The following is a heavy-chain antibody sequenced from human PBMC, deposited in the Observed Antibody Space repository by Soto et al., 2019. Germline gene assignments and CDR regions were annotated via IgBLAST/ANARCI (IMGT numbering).Heavy chain of an antibody. V-gene: IGHV1-18*01. CDR2: ISAYNGNT. CDR3: ARVESTVTTYYYYGMDV. J-gene: IGHJ6*02. D-gene: IGHD4-17*01. Sequence: QVQLVQSGAEVKKPGASVKVSCKASGYTFTSYGISWVRQAPGQGLEGMGWISAYNGNTNYAQQLQGRVTMTTDTSTSTAYMELRSLRSDDTAVYYCARVESTVTTYYYYGMDVWGQGTTVTVSS. CDR1: GYTFTSYG.